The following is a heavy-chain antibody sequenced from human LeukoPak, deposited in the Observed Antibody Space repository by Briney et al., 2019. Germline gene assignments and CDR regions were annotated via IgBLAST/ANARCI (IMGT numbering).Heavy chain of an antibody. CDR3: ARDRYSSGWSFDY. CDR1: GFTFSSYW. J-gene: IGHJ4*02. V-gene: IGHV3-7*01. CDR2: IKQDGSEK. Sequence: PGGSLRLSCAASGFTFSSYWMSWVRQAPGKGLEWVANIKQDGSEKYYVDSVKGRFTISRDNAKNSLYLQMNSLRAEDTAVYYCARDRYSSGWSFDYWGQGTLVTVSS. D-gene: IGHD6-19*01.